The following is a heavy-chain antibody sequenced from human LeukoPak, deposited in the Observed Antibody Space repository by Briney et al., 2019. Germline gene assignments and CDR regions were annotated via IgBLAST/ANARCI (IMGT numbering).Heavy chain of an antibody. Sequence: GSVKVSCKASGYTFTSYGISWVRQAPGQGLEWMGWISAYNGNTNYAQKLQGRVTMTTDTSTSTAYMELRSLRSDDTAVYYCARDHWQVRGKATRFDYWGQGTLVTVSS. D-gene: IGHD3-10*01. J-gene: IGHJ4*02. CDR1: GYTFTSYG. V-gene: IGHV1-18*01. CDR2: ISAYNGNT. CDR3: ARDHWQVRGKATRFDY.